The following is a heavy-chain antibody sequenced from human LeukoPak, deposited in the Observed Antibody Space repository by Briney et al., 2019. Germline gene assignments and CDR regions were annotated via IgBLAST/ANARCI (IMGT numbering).Heavy chain of an antibody. CDR2: IYYSGST. V-gene: IGHV4-59*01. CDR3: ARGSERGYSGYDLGAGPIDY. CDR1: GDSISSYY. Sequence: SETLSLTCTVSGDSISSYYWSWIRQPPGKGLEWIGYIYYSGSTNYNPSLKSRVTISVDTSKNQFSLKLSSVTAADTAVYYCARGSERGYSGYDLGAGPIDYWGQGTLVTVSS. D-gene: IGHD5-12*01. J-gene: IGHJ4*02.